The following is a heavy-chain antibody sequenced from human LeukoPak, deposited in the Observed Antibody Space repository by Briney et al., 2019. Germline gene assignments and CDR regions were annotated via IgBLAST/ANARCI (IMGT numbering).Heavy chain of an antibody. CDR1: GYTFTGYY. V-gene: IGHV1-46*01. CDR2: INPSGGST. J-gene: IGHJ4*02. D-gene: IGHD5-12*01. CDR3: ARGATEYYFDY. Sequence: ASVKVSCKASGYTFTGYYMHWVRQAPGQGLEWMGIINPSGGSTSYAQKFQGRVTMTRDMSTSTVYMELSSLRSEDTAVYYCARGATEYYFDYWGQGTLVTVSS.